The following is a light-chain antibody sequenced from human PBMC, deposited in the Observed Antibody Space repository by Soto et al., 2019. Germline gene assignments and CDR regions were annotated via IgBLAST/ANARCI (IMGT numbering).Light chain of an antibody. Sequence: DIQMTQSPSSLSASVGDSLTITCRASQSITNYLNWYQQKPGKAPKLLIYAASSLQSGVPSRFSGSGSGTDFTLTISSLQPEDFATYYCQQCLSTPYTFGQGTKLDIQ. CDR2: AAS. J-gene: IGKJ2*01. CDR3: QQCLSTPYT. CDR1: QSITNY. V-gene: IGKV1-39*01.